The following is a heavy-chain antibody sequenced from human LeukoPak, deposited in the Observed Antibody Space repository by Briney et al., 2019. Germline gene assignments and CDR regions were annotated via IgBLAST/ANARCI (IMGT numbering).Heavy chain of an antibody. CDR3: TRMTTGHDY. V-gene: IGHV4-34*01. CDR1: GVSFNDYC. J-gene: IGHJ4*02. Sequence: SETLSLTCAVSGVSFNDYCWSWVRQTPGKGLEWIGEINHSRYTNDSPSLKSRVTLSIDTSRKQFSLNLRSVTVADSGIYYCTRMTTGHDYWGQGTLVTDS. D-gene: IGHD4-17*01. CDR2: INHSRYT.